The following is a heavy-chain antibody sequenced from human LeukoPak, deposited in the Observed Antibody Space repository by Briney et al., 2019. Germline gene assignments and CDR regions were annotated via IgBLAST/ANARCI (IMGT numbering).Heavy chain of an antibody. Sequence: PGGSLRLSCAASGFIFSNYAMSWVRQAPGKWLEWVSGISGSDGTTYFADSVKGRFTISRDNSKNTLYLQTNSLRADDTALYYCAKQGSRGWLSAFKYWGQGALVTVSS. CDR3: AKQGSRGWLSAFKY. CDR1: GFIFSNYA. CDR2: ISGSDGTT. V-gene: IGHV3-23*01. J-gene: IGHJ4*02. D-gene: IGHD6-19*01.